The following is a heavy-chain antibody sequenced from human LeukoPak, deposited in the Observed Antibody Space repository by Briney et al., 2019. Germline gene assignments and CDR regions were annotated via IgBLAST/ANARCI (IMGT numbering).Heavy chain of an antibody. CDR2: ISPIFGTA. CDR1: GGTFNSYA. Sequence: ASVKVSCKASGGTFNSYAISWVRQAPGQGLEWMGRISPIFGTANYAQKFQGRVTITTDESTSTAYMELSSLRSEDTAVYYCARDHYYYYYMDVWGKGTTVTVSS. J-gene: IGHJ6*03. CDR3: ARDHYYYYYMDV. V-gene: IGHV1-69*05.